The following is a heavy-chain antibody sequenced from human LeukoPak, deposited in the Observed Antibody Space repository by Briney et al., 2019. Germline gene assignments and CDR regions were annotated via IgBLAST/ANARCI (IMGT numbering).Heavy chain of an antibody. CDR1: RFTFTDYG. Sequence: PGRSLRLSCAASRFTFTDYGMHWVRRPPGKGLEWVALIWYDGSGKYYADSVKGRFTISRDNSKNTLYLQMNSLRAEDTAVYYCARDWCGGGSCYYFDHWGQGTLVTVSS. CDR2: IWYDGSGK. J-gene: IGHJ4*02. D-gene: IGHD2-15*01. CDR3: ARDWCGGGSCYYFDH. V-gene: IGHV3-33*01.